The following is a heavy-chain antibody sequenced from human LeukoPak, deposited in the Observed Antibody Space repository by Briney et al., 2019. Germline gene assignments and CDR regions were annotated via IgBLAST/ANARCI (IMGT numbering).Heavy chain of an antibody. CDR3: AKAATTVTTGGFDY. D-gene: IGHD4-17*01. V-gene: IGHV3-9*01. J-gene: IGHJ4*02. CDR2: ISWNSGSI. Sequence: PGGSLRLSCAASGFTFDDYAMHWVRQAPGKGLEWVSGISWNSGSIGYADSVKGRFTISRDNAKNSLYLQMNSLRAEDTALYYCAKAATTVTTGGFDYWGQGTLVTVSS. CDR1: GFTFDDYA.